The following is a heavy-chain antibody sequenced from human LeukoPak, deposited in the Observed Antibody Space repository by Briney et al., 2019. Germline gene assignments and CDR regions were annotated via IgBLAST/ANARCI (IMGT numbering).Heavy chain of an antibody. J-gene: IGHJ4*02. CDR3: ARGVGASSGWYVIDY. CDR1: GYTFTNYA. V-gene: IGHV1-3*01. CDR2: INGGNGNT. D-gene: IGHD6-19*01. Sequence: ASVKVSCKASGYTFTNYAIHRVRQAPGQRLEWMGWINGGNGNTKYSQKFQGRVTITRDTSASTAYMELSSLRSKDTAVYYCARGVGASSGWYVIDYWGQGTLVTVSS.